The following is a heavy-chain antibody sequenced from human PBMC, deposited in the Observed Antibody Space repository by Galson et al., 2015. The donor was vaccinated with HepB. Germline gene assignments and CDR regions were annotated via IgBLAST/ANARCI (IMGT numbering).Heavy chain of an antibody. CDR1: GFTFSSYA. CDR3: AKATDYGDHGRLYYFDY. D-gene: IGHD4-17*01. J-gene: IGHJ4*02. V-gene: IGHV3-23*01. Sequence: SLRLSCAASGFTFSSYAMSWVRQAPGKGLEWVSAISGSGGSTYYADSVKGRFTISRDNSKNTLYLQMNSLRAEDTAVYYCAKATDYGDHGRLYYFDYWGQGTLVTVSS. CDR2: ISGSGGST.